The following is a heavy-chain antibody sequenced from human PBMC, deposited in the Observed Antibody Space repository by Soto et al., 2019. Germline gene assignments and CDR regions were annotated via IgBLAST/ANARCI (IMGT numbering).Heavy chain of an antibody. Sequence: AASLKVSCKASGGTFSSYAINWVRQAPGQGLEWMGGIIPIFGTANYAQKFQGRVTITADESTSAAYMELSSLRSEDTAVYYCARVPYYDILTGYTDYYYYYGMDVWGQGTTVTVSS. CDR2: IIPIFGTA. CDR1: GGTFSSYA. J-gene: IGHJ6*02. D-gene: IGHD3-9*01. V-gene: IGHV1-69*13. CDR3: ARVPYYDILTGYTDYYYYYGMDV.